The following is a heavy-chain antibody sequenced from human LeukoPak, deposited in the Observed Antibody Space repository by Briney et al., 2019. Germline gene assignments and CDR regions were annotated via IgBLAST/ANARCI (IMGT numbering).Heavy chain of an antibody. J-gene: IGHJ4*02. D-gene: IGHD3-22*01. CDR1: GYTFTGYY. Sequence: ASVKVSCTASGYTFTGYYMHWVRQAPGQGLEWMGWINPNSGGTNYAQKFQGRVTMTRDTSISTAYMELSRLRSDDTAVYYCARALYYYDSSGYYFEGGYYSGQGTLVTVSS. V-gene: IGHV1-2*02. CDR3: ARALYYYDSSGYYFEGGYY. CDR2: INPNSGGT.